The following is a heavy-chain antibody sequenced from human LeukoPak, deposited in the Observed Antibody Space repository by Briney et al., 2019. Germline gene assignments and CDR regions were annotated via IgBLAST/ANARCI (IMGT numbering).Heavy chain of an antibody. CDR2: IYGADGT. J-gene: IGHJ4*02. CDR3: ARDGLLGATNPFDY. V-gene: IGHV3-66*01. Sequence: GGSLRLSCAASGFSVSTKYMSWVRQAPGKGLEWVSVIYGADGTYYADSVKGRFTISRDNSKNTLYLQMNSPRPEDTAVYYCARDGLLGATNPFDYWGQGTLVTVSS. CDR1: GFSVSTKY. D-gene: IGHD1-26*01.